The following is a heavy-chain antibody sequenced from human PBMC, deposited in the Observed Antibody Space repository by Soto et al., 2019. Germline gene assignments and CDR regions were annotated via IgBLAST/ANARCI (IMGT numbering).Heavy chain of an antibody. D-gene: IGHD2-2*02. J-gene: IGHJ6*04. V-gene: IGHV6-1*01. Sequence: SQTLSLTCVISGDSVSSNSAAWNWIRQSPSRGLEWLGRAYYRSQWYYDSAVSVRSRITVIPDTSKNQFSLQLNSVTPEDTAVYYCTKQKVDSRTYNGMDVGGKGTTVTVSS. CDR2: AYYRSQWYY. CDR1: GDSVSSNSAA. CDR3: TKQKVDSRTYNGMDV.